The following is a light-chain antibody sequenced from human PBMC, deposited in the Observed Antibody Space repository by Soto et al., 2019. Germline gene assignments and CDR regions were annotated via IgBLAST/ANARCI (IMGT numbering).Light chain of an antibody. Sequence: EIVMPQSPATLSVAPGERATLSFRASQSGSSDLAWYQQKPGQAPRLLIHGASTRATGIPARFSGSGSGTEFTLTINSLQSEDFAVYYCQQYNNWPRTFGQGTKVDIK. J-gene: IGKJ1*01. CDR2: GAS. CDR1: QSGSSD. CDR3: QQYNNWPRT. V-gene: IGKV3-15*01.